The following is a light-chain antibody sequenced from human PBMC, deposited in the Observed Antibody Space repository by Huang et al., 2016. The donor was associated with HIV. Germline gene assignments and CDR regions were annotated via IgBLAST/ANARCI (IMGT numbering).Light chain of an antibody. Sequence: DIVMTQSPDSLAVSLGERATIKCRSSQRVVYSSNSKNYLAGVQQKPGQAPRLIIYWASSRESGVPDRFSGSGSGTDFTLTISSLEAEDAAVYYCQQYYSIPQTFGQGTKVEI. CDR3: QQYYSIPQT. V-gene: IGKV4-1*01. J-gene: IGKJ1*01. CDR1: QRVVYSSNSKNY. CDR2: WAS.